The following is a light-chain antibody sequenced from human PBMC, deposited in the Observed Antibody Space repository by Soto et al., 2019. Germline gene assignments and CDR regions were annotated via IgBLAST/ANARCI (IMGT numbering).Light chain of an antibody. J-gene: IGKJ3*01. CDR1: QSLSSN. CDR3: QQYGRSPPFI. Sequence: EIVMTQSPATLSVSPGERATLSCRASQSLSSNLAWYQQKPGQAPRLLIYGASTRATGIPARFSGSGSGTDFTLTISRLEPEDFAVYYCQQYGRSPPFIFGPGTKVDIK. CDR2: GAS. V-gene: IGKV3-15*01.